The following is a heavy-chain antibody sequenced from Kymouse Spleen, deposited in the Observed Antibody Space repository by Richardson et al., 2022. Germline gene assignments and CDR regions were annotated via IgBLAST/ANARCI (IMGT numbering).Heavy chain of an antibody. J-gene: IGHJ2*01. Sequence: QVQLVESGGGVVQPGRSLRLSCAASGFTFSSYGMHWVRQAPGKGLEWVAVIWYDGSNKYYADSVKGRFTISRDNSKNTLYLQMNSLRAEDTAVYYCARERLGAWYFDLWGRGTLVTVSS. V-gene: IGHV3-33*01. CDR1: GFTFSSYG. CDR2: IWYDGSNK. D-gene: IGHD1-26*01. CDR3: ARERLGAWYFDL.